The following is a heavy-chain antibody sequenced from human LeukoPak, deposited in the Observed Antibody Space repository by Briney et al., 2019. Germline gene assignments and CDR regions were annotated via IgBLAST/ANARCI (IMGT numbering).Heavy chain of an antibody. J-gene: IGHJ4*02. Sequence: GGSPRLSCAASGFTFSSYAMSWVRQAPGKGLEWVSAISGSGGSTYYADSVKGRFTNSRDNSKNTLYLQMNSLRAEDTAVYYCAKDEDCSSTSCSHDYWGQGTLVTVSS. D-gene: IGHD2-2*01. CDR2: ISGSGGST. CDR1: GFTFSSYA. V-gene: IGHV3-23*01. CDR3: AKDEDCSSTSCSHDY.